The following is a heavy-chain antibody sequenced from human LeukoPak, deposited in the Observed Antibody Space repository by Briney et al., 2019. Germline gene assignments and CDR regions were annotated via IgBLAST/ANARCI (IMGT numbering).Heavy chain of an antibody. CDR3: ARLRPLERVSSYYYHAMDV. CDR2: VHYSGAI. Sequence: SETLSLTCTVSGDSISNSYWAWVRQPPEEGLEWLGYVHYSGAINYNPSLMSRLTISVDASRSHFSLKLTSVTAEDTAVYYCARLRPLERVSSYYYHAMDVWGQGTTVIVSS. CDR1: GDSISNSY. D-gene: IGHD3-3*01. J-gene: IGHJ6*02. V-gene: IGHV4-59*08.